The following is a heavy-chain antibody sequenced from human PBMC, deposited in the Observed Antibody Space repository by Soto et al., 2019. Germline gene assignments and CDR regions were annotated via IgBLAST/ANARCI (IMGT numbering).Heavy chain of an antibody. CDR2: ISGSGGST. Sequence: PGGSLRLSCAASGFTFSSYAMSWVRQAPGKGLEWVSAISGSGGSTYYADSVKGRFTISRDNSKNTLYLQMNSLRAEDTVVYYCAKDQHYDFWSGYYTPNPPTNWFDPWGQGTLVTVSS. D-gene: IGHD3-3*01. CDR3: AKDQHYDFWSGYYTPNPPTNWFDP. J-gene: IGHJ5*02. V-gene: IGHV3-23*01. CDR1: GFTFSSYA.